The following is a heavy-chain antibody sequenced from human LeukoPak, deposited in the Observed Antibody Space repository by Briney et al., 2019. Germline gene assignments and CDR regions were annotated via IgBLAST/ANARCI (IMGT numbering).Heavy chain of an antibody. CDR2: ISGSGGST. J-gene: IGHJ4*02. CDR1: GFTFSSYA. CDR3: AKRPGILTGPFDY. V-gene: IGHV3-23*01. D-gene: IGHD3-9*01. Sequence: LSGGSLRLSCAASGFTFSSYAMSWVRQAPGKGLEWVSAISGSGGSTYYADSVKGRFTISRDNSKNTLYLQMNSLRAEYTAVYYCAKRPGILTGPFDYWGQGTLVTVSS.